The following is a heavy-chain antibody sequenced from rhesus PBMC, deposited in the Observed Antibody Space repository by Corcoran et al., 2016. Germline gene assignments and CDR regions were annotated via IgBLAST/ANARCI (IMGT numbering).Heavy chain of an antibody. J-gene: IGHJ6*01. D-gene: IGHD3-16*01. CDR3: AREGGSYYYNYGLDS. V-gene: IGHV4-165*01. Sequence: QVQLQESGPGLVKPSETLSLTCAVSGGSFSGYYWGWIRQPPGTGLEWIGYIGGRSAAPHNTPPLRSRVTISPDTSTPQFSRKLSSVTAADTAVYYCAREGGSYYYNYGLDSWGQGVVVTVSS. CDR2: IGGRSAAP. CDR1: GGSFSGYY.